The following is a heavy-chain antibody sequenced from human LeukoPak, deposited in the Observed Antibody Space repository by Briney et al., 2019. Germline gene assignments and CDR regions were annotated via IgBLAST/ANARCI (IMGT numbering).Heavy chain of an antibody. CDR3: ARDPYSGYDLQAFDY. V-gene: IGHV3-30*02. CDR1: GFTFSSYG. Sequence: GGSLRLSCAASGFTFSSYGMHWVRQAPGKGLEWVAFIRYDGSNKYYADSVKGRFTISRDNSKNTLYLQMNSLRAEDTAVYSCARDPYSGYDLQAFDYWGQGTLVTVSS. J-gene: IGHJ4*02. CDR2: IRYDGSNK. D-gene: IGHD5-12*01.